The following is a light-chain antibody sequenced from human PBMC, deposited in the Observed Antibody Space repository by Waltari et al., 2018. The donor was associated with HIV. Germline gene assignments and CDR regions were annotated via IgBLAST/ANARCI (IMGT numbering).Light chain of an antibody. CDR3: QQRSNWPPRGGFT. J-gene: IGKJ3*01. V-gene: IGKV3-11*01. CDR1: QSVSSY. Sequence: EIVLTQSPATLSLSPGERPTLSCRASQSVSSYLAWYQQKPGQAPRLLIYDASNRATGIPARFSGSGSGTDFTLTISSLEPEDFAVYYCQQRSNWPPRGGFTFGPGTKVDIK. CDR2: DAS.